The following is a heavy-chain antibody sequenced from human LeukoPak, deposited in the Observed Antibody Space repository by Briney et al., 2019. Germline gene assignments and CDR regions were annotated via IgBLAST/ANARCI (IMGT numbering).Heavy chain of an antibody. CDR2: INHSGST. Sequence: PLETLSLTCAVYGGSFSGYYWSWIRQPPGKGLEWIGEINHSGSTNYNPSLKSRVTISVDTSKNQFSLKLSSVTAADTAVYYCARGLGGQFDYWGQGTLVTVSS. J-gene: IGHJ4*02. D-gene: IGHD3-16*01. V-gene: IGHV4-34*01. CDR1: GGSFSGYY. CDR3: ARGLGGQFDY.